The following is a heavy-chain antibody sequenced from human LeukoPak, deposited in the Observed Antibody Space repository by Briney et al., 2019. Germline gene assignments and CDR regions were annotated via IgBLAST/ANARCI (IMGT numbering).Heavy chain of an antibody. J-gene: IGHJ4*02. CDR2: TRNKANSYTT. D-gene: IGHD4-11*01. V-gene: IGHV3-72*01. CDR3: ASTADCSNYALFDY. CDR1: GFTFSDHY. Sequence: GGSLRLSCAASGFTFSDHYMDWVHQAPGKGLEWVGRTRNKANSYTTEYAASVKGRFTISRDDSKNSLYLQMNSLKTEDTAVYYCASTADCSNYALFDYWGQGTLVTVSS.